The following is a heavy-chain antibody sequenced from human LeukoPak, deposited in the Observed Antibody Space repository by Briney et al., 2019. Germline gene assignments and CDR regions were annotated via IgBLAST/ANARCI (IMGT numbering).Heavy chain of an antibody. D-gene: IGHD2-15*01. Sequence: SETLSLTCTVSGYSISTSYYWGWIRQPPGKGLEWIGSIYHSGNTYYNPSLKSRVTISVDTSKNQFSLKLNSVTAADTAVYYCARDRDVDDFDSWGHGTLVTVSS. CDR1: GYSISTSYY. CDR2: IYHSGNT. J-gene: IGHJ4*01. V-gene: IGHV4-38-2*02. CDR3: ARDRDVDDFDS.